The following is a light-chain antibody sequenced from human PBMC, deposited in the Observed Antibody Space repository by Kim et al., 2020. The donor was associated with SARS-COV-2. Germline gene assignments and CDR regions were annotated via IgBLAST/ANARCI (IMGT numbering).Light chain of an antibody. CDR2: GAS. V-gene: IGKV3-20*01. CDR1: QNVDSRS. J-gene: IGKJ4*01. CDR3: QQYGSSHLT. Sequence: IVLSQSPGTLSLSPGDRATLSCRASQNVDSRSLAWYQQRRGQAPRLLIYGASNRATGISDRFSGSGSGTDFTLTITRLEPEDFAVYYCQQYGSSHLTFGGGTKLEI.